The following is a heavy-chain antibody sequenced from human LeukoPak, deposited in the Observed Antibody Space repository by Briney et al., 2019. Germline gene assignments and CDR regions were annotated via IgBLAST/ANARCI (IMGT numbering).Heavy chain of an antibody. J-gene: IGHJ4*02. CDR1: GGPISSGSYY. V-gene: IGHV4-61*02. CDR2: IYTSGST. CDR3: AREIMVRGVITYYFDY. Sequence: SQTLSLTCTVSGGPISSGSYYWSWIRQPAGKGLEWIGRIYTSGSTNYNPSLKSRVTISVDTSKNQFSLKLSSVTAADTAVYYCAREIMVRGVITYYFDYWGQGTLVTVSS. D-gene: IGHD3-10*01.